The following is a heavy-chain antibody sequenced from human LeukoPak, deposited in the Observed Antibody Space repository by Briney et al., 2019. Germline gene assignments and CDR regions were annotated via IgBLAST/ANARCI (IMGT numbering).Heavy chain of an antibody. Sequence: AASVKVSCKASGYTFTSYGISWVRQAPGQGLEWMGWISAYNGNTNYAQKLQGRVTMTTDTSMSTAYMELRGLRSDDTAVYYCATSDQIAAAVEDAFDIWGQGTMVTVSS. D-gene: IGHD6-13*01. CDR2: ISAYNGNT. CDR3: ATSDQIAAAVEDAFDI. J-gene: IGHJ3*02. V-gene: IGHV1-18*01. CDR1: GYTFTSYG.